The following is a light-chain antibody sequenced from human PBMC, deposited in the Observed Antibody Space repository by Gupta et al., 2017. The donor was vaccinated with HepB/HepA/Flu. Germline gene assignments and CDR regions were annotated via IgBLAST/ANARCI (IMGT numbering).Light chain of an antibody. CDR2: WAS. CDR1: QTVLHSSNNKNF. J-gene: IGKJ4*01. V-gene: IGKV4-1*01. CDR3: QQYYSTPLT. Sequence: DIVMTQSPDSLAVSLGERAPINCKSSQTVLHSSNNKNFLAWYQQKPGQPPKLLIYWASARESGVPDRFSGSGSGTDFTLTISSLQAEDVAIYYCQQYYSTPLTFGGGTKVQIK.